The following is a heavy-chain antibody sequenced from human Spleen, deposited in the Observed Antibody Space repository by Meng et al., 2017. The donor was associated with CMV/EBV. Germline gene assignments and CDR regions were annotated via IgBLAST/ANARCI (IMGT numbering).Heavy chain of an antibody. Sequence: GESLKISCVGSGFTFNNHWMTWVRQAPGKGLEWVASVKQDGSEEYYVDSVKGRFSISRDNAQNSLFLQMNRLRAEDTAVYYCAREGPARQAFDIWGQGTMVTVSS. D-gene: IGHD2-2*01. CDR3: AREGPARQAFDI. CDR1: GFTFNNHW. CDR2: VKQDGSEE. J-gene: IGHJ3*02. V-gene: IGHV3-7*01.